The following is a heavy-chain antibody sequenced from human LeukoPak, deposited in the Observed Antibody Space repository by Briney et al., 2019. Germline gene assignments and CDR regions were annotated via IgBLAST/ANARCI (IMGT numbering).Heavy chain of an antibody. D-gene: IGHD3-3*01. J-gene: IGHJ4*02. CDR3: ARCGQYYDFWSGYSGDYYFDY. V-gene: IGHV3-53*01. CDR1: GFTVSSNY. CDR2: IYSGGST. Sequence: PGGSLRLSGAASGFTVSSNYMSWVRQAPGKGLEWVSVIYSGGSTYYADSVKGRFTISRDNSKNTLYLQMNSLRAEDTAVYYCARCGQYYDFWSGYSGDYYFDYWGQGTLVTVSS.